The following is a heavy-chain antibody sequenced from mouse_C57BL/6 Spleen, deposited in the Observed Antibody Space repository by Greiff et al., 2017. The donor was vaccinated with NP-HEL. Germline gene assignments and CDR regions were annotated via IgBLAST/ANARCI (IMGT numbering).Heavy chain of an antibody. CDR1: GFSLTSYG. CDR2: IWRGGST. CDR3: AKKAHDGSRGAMDY. Sequence: VKLVESGPGLVQPSQSLSITCPVSGFSLTSYGVHWVRQSPGTGLEWLGVIWRGGSTDYNAAFMSRLSITKDNSKSQVFFKMNSLQADDTAIYYCAKKAHDGSRGAMDYWGQGTSVTVSS. V-gene: IGHV2-5*01. J-gene: IGHJ4*01. D-gene: IGHD2-3*01.